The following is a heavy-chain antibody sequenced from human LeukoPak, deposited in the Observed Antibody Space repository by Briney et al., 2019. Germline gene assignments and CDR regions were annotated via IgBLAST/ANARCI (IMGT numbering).Heavy chain of an antibody. D-gene: IGHD3-16*02. CDR1: GGSFSGYY. CDR2: INHSGST. Sequence: SETLSLTCAVYGGSFSGYYWSWIRQPPGKGLEWIGEINHSGSTNDNPSLKSRVTISVDTSKNQFSLKLSSVTAADTAVYYCARVYVWGSYRYCDYWGQGTLVTVSS. CDR3: ARVYVWGSYRYCDY. V-gene: IGHV4-34*01. J-gene: IGHJ4*02.